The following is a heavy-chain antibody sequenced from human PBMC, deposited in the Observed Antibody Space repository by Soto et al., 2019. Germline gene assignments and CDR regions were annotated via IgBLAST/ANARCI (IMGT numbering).Heavy chain of an antibody. V-gene: IGHV1-46*03. CDR3: ASPQRYCSSTSCQQLDY. J-gene: IGHJ4*02. CDR1: GYTFTSYY. Sequence: QVQLVQSGAEVKKPGASVKVSCKASGYTFTSYYMHWVRQAPGQGLEWMGIINPSGGSTSYAQKFQGRVTMTRDTSTSTVYMELSSLRSEDTAVYYCASPQRYCSSTSCQQLDYWGQGTLVTVSS. D-gene: IGHD2-2*01. CDR2: INPSGGST.